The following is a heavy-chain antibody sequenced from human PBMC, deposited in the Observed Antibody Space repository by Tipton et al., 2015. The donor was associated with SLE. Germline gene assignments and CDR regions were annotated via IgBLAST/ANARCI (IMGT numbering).Heavy chain of an antibody. Sequence: TLSLTCAVYGGSFSGYYWSWIRQPPGKGLEWIGEINHSGSTNYNPSLKSRVTISVDTSKNQFSLKLSSVTAADTAVYYCARGKPYYDAFDIWGQGTMVTVSS. CDR1: GGSFSGYY. V-gene: IGHV4-34*01. CDR3: ARGKPYYDAFDI. D-gene: IGHD1-26*01. CDR2: INHSGST. J-gene: IGHJ3*02.